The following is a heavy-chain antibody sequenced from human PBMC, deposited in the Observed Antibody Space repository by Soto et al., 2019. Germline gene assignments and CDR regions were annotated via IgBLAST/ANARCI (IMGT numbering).Heavy chain of an antibody. D-gene: IGHD2-21*01. CDR3: AKAGRPLYSVTSFYYGMDV. Sequence: LRLSCAASGLTFDDYTMHWVRQAPGKGLEWVSLISWDGGSTYYADSVKGRFTISRDNSKNSLYLQMNSLRTEDTALYYCAKAGRPLYSVTSFYYGMDVWGQGTTVTVS. V-gene: IGHV3-43*01. CDR1: GLTFDDYT. CDR2: ISWDGGST. J-gene: IGHJ6*02.